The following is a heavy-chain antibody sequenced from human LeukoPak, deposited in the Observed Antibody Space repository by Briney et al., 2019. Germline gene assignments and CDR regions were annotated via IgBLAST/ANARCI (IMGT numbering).Heavy chain of an antibody. V-gene: IGHV3-33*01. J-gene: IGHJ5*02. D-gene: IGHD6-19*01. CDR3: ARGAAVEGFDP. CDR2: IWYDGSNK. CDR1: GFTFSSYG. Sequence: HPGRSLRLSCAASGFTFSSYGMHWVRQAPGKGLEWVAVIWYDGSNKYYADSVKGRFTISRDNSKNTLYLQMNSLRAEDTAVYYCARGAAVEGFDPWGQGTLVTVSS.